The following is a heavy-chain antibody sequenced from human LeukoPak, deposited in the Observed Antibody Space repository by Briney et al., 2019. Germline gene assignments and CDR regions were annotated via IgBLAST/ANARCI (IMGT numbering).Heavy chain of an antibody. J-gene: IGHJ4*02. CDR1: GFTFSSDW. CDR3: TTDYYRENSQPP. V-gene: IGHV3-15*01. Sequence: GGSLRLSCAASGFTFSSDWMSWVRQAPGKGLEWVGRIKSNTDGGTADYAAPVKGRFTISRDDSKNTLYLQMNSLKTEDTAMYYCTTDYYRENSQPPWGQGTLVTVSS. CDR2: IKSNTDGGTA. D-gene: IGHD3-10*01.